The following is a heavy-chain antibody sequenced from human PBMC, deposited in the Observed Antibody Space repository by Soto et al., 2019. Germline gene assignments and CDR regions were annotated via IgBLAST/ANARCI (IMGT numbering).Heavy chain of an antibody. CDR3: ARVWRVVWSQTKRINWFDP. V-gene: IGHV4-34*01. D-gene: IGHD2-2*01. Sequence: QVQLQQWGAGLLKPSETLSLTCAVYGGSFSSYYWSWIRQPPGKGLEWIGEINHSGSTNYNPSLKSRVTISVDTSKNQFSLKLSSVTAADTAVYYCARVWRVVWSQTKRINWFDPWGQGTLVTVSS. J-gene: IGHJ5*02. CDR2: INHSGST. CDR1: GGSFSSYY.